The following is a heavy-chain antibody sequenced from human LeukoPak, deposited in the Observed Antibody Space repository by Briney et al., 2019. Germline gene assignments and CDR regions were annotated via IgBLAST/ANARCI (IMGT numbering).Heavy chain of an antibody. CDR3: TLYSSSSYYYYYYMDV. CDR1: GFTFSSYS. Sequence: GGSLRLSCAASGFTFSSYSMNWVRQAPGKGLEWVGRIKSKTDGGTTDYAAPVKGRFTISRDDSKNTLYLQMNSLKTEDTAVYYCTLYSSSSYYYYYYMDVWGKGTTVTVSS. CDR2: IKSKTDGGTT. D-gene: IGHD6-13*01. J-gene: IGHJ6*03. V-gene: IGHV3-15*01.